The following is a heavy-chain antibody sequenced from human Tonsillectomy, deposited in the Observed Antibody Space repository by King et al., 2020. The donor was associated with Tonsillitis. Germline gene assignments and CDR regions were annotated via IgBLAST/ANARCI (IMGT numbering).Heavy chain of an antibody. CDR1: GFTFSSYD. J-gene: IGHJ4*02. Sequence: VQLVESGGGVVQPGRSLRLSCRTSGFTFSSYDMHWVRQAPGKGLEWVAVIWYDGTNKYYADSVKGRFTISRDNSKNTLYLQMNSLRAEDTAVYYCARGGNHCTNGVCYTSLSVYFDYWGQGTLVTVSS. V-gene: IGHV3-33*01. CDR2: IWYDGTNK. CDR3: ARGGNHCTNGVCYTSLSVYFDY. D-gene: IGHD2-8*01.